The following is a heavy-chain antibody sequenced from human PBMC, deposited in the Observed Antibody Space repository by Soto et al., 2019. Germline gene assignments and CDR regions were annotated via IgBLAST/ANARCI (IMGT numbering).Heavy chain of an antibody. D-gene: IGHD3-16*01. CDR3: ARSQRGRTAFTFDY. J-gene: IGHJ4*02. CDR1: GDSISNDNYY. Sequence: QVQLQESGPGLVKPSETLSLTCAVSGDSISNDNYYWSWIRQPPGKGLEWIGYIYYSGTTNYNSYLKSRLSLSVDMSKNQSSLKLASVTAADTAVYFCARSQRGRTAFTFDYWGQGALVTVSS. CDR2: IYYSGTT. V-gene: IGHV4-61*01.